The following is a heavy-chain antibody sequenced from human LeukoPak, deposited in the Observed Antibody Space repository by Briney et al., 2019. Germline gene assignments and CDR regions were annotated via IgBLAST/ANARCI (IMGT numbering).Heavy chain of an antibody. CDR3: ARVMSDYGDYVSFDY. CDR1: GFTVSGNY. D-gene: IGHD4-17*01. J-gene: IGHJ4*02. V-gene: IGHV3-66*01. CDR2: IYSGGST. Sequence: GGSLRLSCAASGFTVSGNYLSWVRQAPGKGLEWVSVIYSGGSTYYTDSVKGRFTISRDNFKNTVHLQMNSLRAEDTAVYYCARVMSDYGDYVSFDYWGQGTLVTVSS.